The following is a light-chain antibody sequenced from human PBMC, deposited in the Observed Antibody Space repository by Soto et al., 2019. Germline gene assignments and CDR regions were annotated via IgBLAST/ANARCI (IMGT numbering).Light chain of an antibody. CDR3: QHYSTVWA. Sequence: QVSQSPSSLSASIGDRVTITCRASQSISDRLAWYQRKPGKAPKLLIFDASSLESGVPSRFSGSGSGTEFTLTISSLQPGDFATYYCQHYSTVWAFGQGTKVDI. J-gene: IGKJ1*01. CDR1: QSISDR. CDR2: DAS. V-gene: IGKV1-5*01.